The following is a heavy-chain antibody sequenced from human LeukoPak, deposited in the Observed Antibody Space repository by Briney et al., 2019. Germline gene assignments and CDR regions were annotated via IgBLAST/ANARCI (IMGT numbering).Heavy chain of an antibody. V-gene: IGHV3-72*01. Sequence: GGSLRLSCAASGFTFSDHYMDWVRQAPGKGLEWVGRIRNKANSYTTEYAASVKGRFTISRDDSKNSLYLQMNSLKCEDTAVYYCAREWDSGSYYLGYFDYWGQGTLVSVSS. CDR2: IRNKANSYTT. CDR1: GFTFSDHY. D-gene: IGHD1-26*01. CDR3: AREWDSGSYYLGYFDY. J-gene: IGHJ4*02.